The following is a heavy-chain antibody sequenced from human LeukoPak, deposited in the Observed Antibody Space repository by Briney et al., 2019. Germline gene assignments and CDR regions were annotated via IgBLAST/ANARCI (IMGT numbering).Heavy chain of an antibody. V-gene: IGHV3-23*01. D-gene: IGHD3-22*01. CDR3: ARDFITMIVVVPDAFDI. J-gene: IGHJ3*02. CDR1: GFTFSSYG. Sequence: GGSLRLSCAASGFTFSSYGMSWVRQAPGKGLEWVSAISGSGGSTYYADSVKGRFTISRDNSKNTLYLQMNSLRAEDTAVYYCARDFITMIVVVPDAFDIWGQGTMVTVSS. CDR2: ISGSGGST.